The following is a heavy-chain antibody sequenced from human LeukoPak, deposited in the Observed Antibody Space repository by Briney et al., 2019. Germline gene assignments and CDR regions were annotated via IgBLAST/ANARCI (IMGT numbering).Heavy chain of an antibody. CDR2: INHSGSG. Sequence: SETLSLTCGVFGGSFSGYYWSWIRQPPGKGLEWIGEINHSGSGNYNSSLKSRVTISVDTSKNQFSLKVSSVTAADTAVYYCARRRLKWELLSFDYWGQGTLVTVSS. CDR1: GGSFSGYY. J-gene: IGHJ4*02. V-gene: IGHV4-34*01. D-gene: IGHD1-26*01. CDR3: ARRRLKWELLSFDY.